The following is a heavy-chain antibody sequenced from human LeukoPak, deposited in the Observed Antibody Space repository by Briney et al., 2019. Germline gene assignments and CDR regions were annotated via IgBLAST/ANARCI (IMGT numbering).Heavy chain of an antibody. Sequence: GGSLRLSSAASGFTVSRNYMSWVRQAPGKGLEWVSVIYIDGNTYYADSVRGRFTISRDNSKDTVYLQMNSLRAEDTAVYYCARGDGYNFFDSWGQGTLVTVSS. CDR2: IYIDGNT. CDR1: GFTVSRNY. V-gene: IGHV3-66*01. CDR3: ARGDGYNFFDS. J-gene: IGHJ4*02. D-gene: IGHD5-24*01.